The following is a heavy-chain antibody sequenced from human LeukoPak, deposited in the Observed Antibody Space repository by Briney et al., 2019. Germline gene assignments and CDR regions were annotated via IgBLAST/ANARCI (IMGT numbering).Heavy chain of an antibody. Sequence: GGSLRLSCAASEFTVSSNSMSWVRQAPGEGLDWVAIIYSADRTYYADSVKGRFTISIDTSKNTVFPQMNSLRAADTAVYYCARHMLPHDYFDTRGANAFDIWGQGKMVTVSS. J-gene: IGHJ3*02. CDR2: IYSADRT. D-gene: IGHD1-26*01. CDR1: EFTVSSNS. CDR3: ARHMLPHDYFDTRGANAFDI. V-gene: IGHV3-53*01.